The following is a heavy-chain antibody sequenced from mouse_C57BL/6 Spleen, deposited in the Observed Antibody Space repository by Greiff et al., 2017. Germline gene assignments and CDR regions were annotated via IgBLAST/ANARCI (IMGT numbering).Heavy chain of an antibody. CDR3: ARDDGYYVRGYYAMDY. Sequence: QVQLKESGAELMKPGASVKLSCKATGYTFTGYWIEWVKQRPGHGLEWIGEILPGSGSTNYNEKVKGKATFTADTSSNTAYMQLSSLTTEDSAIYYCARDDGYYVRGYYAMDYWGQGTSVTVSS. CDR1: GYTFTGYW. CDR2: ILPGSGST. D-gene: IGHD2-3*01. J-gene: IGHJ4*01. V-gene: IGHV1-9*01.